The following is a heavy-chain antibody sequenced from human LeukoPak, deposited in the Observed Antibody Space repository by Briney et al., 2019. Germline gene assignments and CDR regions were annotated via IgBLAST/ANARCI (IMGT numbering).Heavy chain of an antibody. CDR3: ARVTYDFWSGYPTHLDY. J-gene: IGHJ4*02. CDR1: GVSISSYY. V-gene: IGHV4-59*01. Sequence: SETLSLTCTVSGVSISSYYWSWIRQPPGKGLEWIGYIYYSGNTNYNPSLKSRVTISVDTSKNQFSLKLSSVTAADTAVYYCARVTYDFWSGYPTHLDYWGQGTLVTVSS. CDR2: IYYSGNT. D-gene: IGHD3-3*01.